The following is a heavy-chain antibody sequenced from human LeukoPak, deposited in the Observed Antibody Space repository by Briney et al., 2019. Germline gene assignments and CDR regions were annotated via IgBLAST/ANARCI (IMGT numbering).Heavy chain of an antibody. V-gene: IGHV4-4*07. D-gene: IGHD2-2*03. CDR2: IYTSGST. J-gene: IGHJ6*03. CDR1: GGSISSYY. Sequence: SETLSLTCTVSGGSISSYYWSWIRQPAGKGLEWIGRIYTSGSTNYNPFLKSRVTMSVDTSKNQFSLKLSSVTAADTAVYYCARETLDIVVVPAAAQSYYYYMDVWGKGTTVTVSS. CDR3: ARETLDIVVVPAAAQSYYYYMDV.